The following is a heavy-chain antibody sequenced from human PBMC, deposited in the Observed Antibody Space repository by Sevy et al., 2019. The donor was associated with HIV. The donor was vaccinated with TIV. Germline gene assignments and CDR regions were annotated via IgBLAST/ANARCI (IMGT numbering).Heavy chain of an antibody. Sequence: GGSLRLSCAASGFTFSSYWMHWVRQAPGKGLVWVSRINSDGSSTSYADSVKGRFTISRENAKNTLYQQMNSLRAEDTAVYYCASFNYYYGMDVWGQGTTVTVSS. CDR1: GFTFSSYW. CDR3: ASFNYYYGMDV. J-gene: IGHJ6*02. V-gene: IGHV3-74*01. CDR2: INSDGSST.